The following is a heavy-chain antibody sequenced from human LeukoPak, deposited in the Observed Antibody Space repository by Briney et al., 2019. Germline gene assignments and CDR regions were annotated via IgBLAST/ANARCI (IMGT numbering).Heavy chain of an antibody. V-gene: IGHV4-34*01. CDR2: INHSGST. J-gene: IGHJ6*03. CDR1: GGSFSGYY. Sequence: SETLSLTCAVYGGSFSGYYWSWIRQPPGKGLEWIGEINHSGSTNYNPSLKSRVTISVDTSKNQFSLKLSSVTAADTAVYYCARRHDSSSSLDYYYYMDVWGKGTTVTVSS. CDR3: ARRHDSSSSLDYYYYMDV. D-gene: IGHD6-6*01.